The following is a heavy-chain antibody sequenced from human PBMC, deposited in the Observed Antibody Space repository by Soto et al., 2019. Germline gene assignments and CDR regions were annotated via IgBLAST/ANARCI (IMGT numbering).Heavy chain of an antibody. V-gene: IGHV1-46*01. CDR1: GYTFTSYY. CDR3: ASTIGYCSGGSCYSVFDY. D-gene: IGHD2-15*01. Sequence: QVQLVQSGAEVKKPGASVKVSCKASGYTFTSYYMHWVRQAPGQGLEWMGIINPSGGSTSYAQKFQGRVTMTRDTPTSTVYMELSSLRSEDTAVYYCASTIGYCSGGSCYSVFDYWGQGTLVTVSS. J-gene: IGHJ4*02. CDR2: INPSGGST.